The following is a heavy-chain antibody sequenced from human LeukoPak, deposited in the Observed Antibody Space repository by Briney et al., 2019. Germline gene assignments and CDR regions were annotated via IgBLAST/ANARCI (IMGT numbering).Heavy chain of an antibody. D-gene: IGHD3-10*01. Sequence: ASVKVSCKASGYTFTGYYMHWVRQAPGQGLEWMGWINPNSGGTNYAQKFQGRVTMTRDTSISTAYMELSRLRSDDTAVYYCARAGHEYYYSPPPAGAFDIWGQGTMVTVSS. CDR1: GYTFTGYY. J-gene: IGHJ3*02. CDR3: ARAGHEYYYSPPPAGAFDI. CDR2: INPNSGGT. V-gene: IGHV1-2*02.